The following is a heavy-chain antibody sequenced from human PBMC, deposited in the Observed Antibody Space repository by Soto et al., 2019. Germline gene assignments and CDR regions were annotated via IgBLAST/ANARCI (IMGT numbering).Heavy chain of an antibody. CDR1: GGSISSGAYY. D-gene: IGHD3-22*01. J-gene: IGHJ5*02. Sequence: QVQLQESGPGLVKPSQTLSLTCTVSGGSISSGAYYWSWIRQHSEKGLEWIGYMHYSGIAYYNPSLTSRVTISVYTXKXKFSLKLSSVTAADTAVYYCARYYFGNSGYSNWFDPWGRGTLVTVSS. CDR3: ARYYFGNSGYSNWFDP. CDR2: MHYSGIA. V-gene: IGHV4-31*03.